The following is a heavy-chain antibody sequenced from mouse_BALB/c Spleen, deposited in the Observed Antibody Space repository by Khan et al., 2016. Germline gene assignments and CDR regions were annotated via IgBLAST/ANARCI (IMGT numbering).Heavy chain of an antibody. CDR1: GYTFTDYS. V-gene: IGHV9-2-1*01. Sequence: QIQLVQSGPELKKPGESVKISCKASGYTFTDYSMHWVKQDPGKGLKWMGWINTETGEPTYADEFKGRVAFSLDTSASTAYLQINNLKNEDTATYFCARSHDGFAYWGQGTLVTVSA. CDR3: ARSHDGFAY. J-gene: IGHJ3*01. CDR2: INTETGEP.